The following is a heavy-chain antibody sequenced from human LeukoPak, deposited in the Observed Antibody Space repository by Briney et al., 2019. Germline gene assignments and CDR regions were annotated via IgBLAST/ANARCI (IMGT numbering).Heavy chain of an antibody. Sequence: SETLSLTCRVSGASINSGSNYWGWIRQPPGKTLGWIGSIYSSGSTYYNPSLKSRVIIMIDTPKNHFSLTLSSVTAADTAVYYCARSDGYGLVGIWGQGTMVTVSS. D-gene: IGHD5-18*01. CDR2: IYSSGST. CDR3: ARSDGYGLVGI. CDR1: GASINSGSNY. J-gene: IGHJ3*02. V-gene: IGHV4-39*07.